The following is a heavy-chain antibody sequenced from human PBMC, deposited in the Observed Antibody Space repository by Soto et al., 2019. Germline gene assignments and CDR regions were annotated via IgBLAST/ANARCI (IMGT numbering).Heavy chain of an antibody. D-gene: IGHD3-16*01. Sequence: SETLSLTCDVSSVSITSSNWWTWVRRPPGKGLEWLGKISHSGTVNYNATLRSRVTISVDKPKNQLSLKLMSVTAADTAVYYCARDYDGFDYWGPGILVTVSS. J-gene: IGHJ4*02. V-gene: IGHV4-4*02. CDR2: ISHSGTV. CDR3: ARDYDGFDY. CDR1: SVSITSSNW.